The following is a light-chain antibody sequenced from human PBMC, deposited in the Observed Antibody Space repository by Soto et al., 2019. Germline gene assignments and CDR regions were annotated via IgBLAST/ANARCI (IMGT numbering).Light chain of an antibody. CDR2: NND. V-gene: IGLV1-51*01. CDR3: GTWDTGLSAGV. Sequence: QSVLTQPPSVSAAPGQKVTISCSGSNSNIGNNYVSWYQQVPGTAPKLLIYNNDKRRSGIPDRFSGSWSGTSATLGITGLQTGDEADYYCGTWDTGLSAGVFGGGTKLTVL. CDR1: NSNIGNNY. J-gene: IGLJ2*01.